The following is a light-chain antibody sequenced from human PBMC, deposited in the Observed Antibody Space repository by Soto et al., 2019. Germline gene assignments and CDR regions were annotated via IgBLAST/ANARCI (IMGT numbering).Light chain of an antibody. CDR3: QQYNNHPLT. CDR2: RAS. CDR1: QSIGTW. Sequence: DIQMTQSPSTLSASVGDRVTITCRASQSIGTWLAWYQQKPGKAPNLLIYRASSLQSGVPSRFSGSGSGKEFTLTISSLQPDDFATYYCQQYNNHPLTFGGGTEVEI. V-gene: IGKV1-5*03. J-gene: IGKJ4*01.